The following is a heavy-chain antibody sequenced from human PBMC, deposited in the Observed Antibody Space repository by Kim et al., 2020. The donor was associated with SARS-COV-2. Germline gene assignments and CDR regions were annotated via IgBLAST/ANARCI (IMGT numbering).Heavy chain of an antibody. V-gene: IGHV3-9*01. CDR2: ISWNSGSI. CDR1: GFTFDDYA. Sequence: GGSLRLSCAASGFTFDDYAMHWVRQAPGKGLEWVSGISWNSGSIGYADSVKGRFTISRDNAKNSLYLQMNSLRAEDTALYYCAKDASYSSSWYERGGMDVWGQGTTVTVSS. CDR3: AKDASYSSSWYERGGMDV. J-gene: IGHJ6*02. D-gene: IGHD6-13*01.